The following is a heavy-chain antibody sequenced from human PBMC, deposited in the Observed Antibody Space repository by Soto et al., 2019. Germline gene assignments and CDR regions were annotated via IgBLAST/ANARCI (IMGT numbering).Heavy chain of an antibody. Sequence: GAEVRKPGESLKISCKGSGYSFTTYWIGWVRQKPGKGLEWMGIIYAGDSGTRYSPSFQGQVTFSVDKSISTAYLQWSSLKASDTAIYYCARPTSGAFDIWGQGTMVTIS. CDR1: GYSFTTYW. CDR3: ARPTSGAFDI. CDR2: IYAGDSGT. J-gene: IGHJ3*02. V-gene: IGHV5-51*03.